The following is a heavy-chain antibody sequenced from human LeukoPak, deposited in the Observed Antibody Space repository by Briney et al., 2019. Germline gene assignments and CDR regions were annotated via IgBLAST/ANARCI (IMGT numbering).Heavy chain of an antibody. CDR3: AKVRDHYDSSGPFDY. CDR1: GFTFSDYY. Sequence: PGGSLRLSCAASGFTFSDYYMSWIRQAPGKGLEWVSYISSSGSTIYYADSVKGRFTISRDNAKNSLYLQMNSLRAEDTAVYYCAKVRDHYDSSGPFDYWGQGILVTVSS. D-gene: IGHD3-22*01. CDR2: ISSSGSTI. V-gene: IGHV3-11*01. J-gene: IGHJ4*02.